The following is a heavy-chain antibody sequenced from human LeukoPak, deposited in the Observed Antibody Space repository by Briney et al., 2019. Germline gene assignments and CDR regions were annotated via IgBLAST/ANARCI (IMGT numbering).Heavy chain of an antibody. CDR1: GFIFSDHY. CDR2: IRNRANSFTT. Sequence: GGSLRLSCAASGFIFSDHYMDWVRQAPGKGLEWVGRIRNRANSFTTEYAASVKGRFSISRDDSKNSLYLQMNSLKIEDTAVYYCTRGGAISPYFYGMDVWGQGTMVTVSS. V-gene: IGHV3-72*01. CDR3: TRGGAISPYFYGMDV. D-gene: IGHD2-21*01. J-gene: IGHJ6*02.